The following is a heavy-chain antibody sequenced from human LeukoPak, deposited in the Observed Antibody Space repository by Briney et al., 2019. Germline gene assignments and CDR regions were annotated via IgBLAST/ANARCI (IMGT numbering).Heavy chain of an antibody. CDR2: IKEDGSEK. CDR3: VRDKSAYYGSGSHFDY. CDR1: GFIFSDYW. J-gene: IGHJ4*02. Sequence: PGGSLRLSCGASGFIFSDYWMSWVRQAPGKGLEWVAQIKEDGSEKYYIDSVKGRFIISRDNAKTLMYLQMDSLRPEDTAVYYCVRDKSAYYGSGSHFDYWGQGALVTVSS. V-gene: IGHV3-7*01. D-gene: IGHD3-10*01.